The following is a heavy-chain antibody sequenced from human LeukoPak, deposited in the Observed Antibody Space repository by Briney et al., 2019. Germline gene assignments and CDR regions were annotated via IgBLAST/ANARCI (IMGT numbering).Heavy chain of an antibody. CDR1: GFTFSSYE. CDR2: ISSSGSTI. V-gene: IGHV3-48*03. Sequence: PGGSLRLSCAASGFTFSSYEMNWVRQAPGKGLEWVSYISSSGSTIYYADSVKGRFTISRDNAKNSLCLQINSLRAEGMAVYYCAQGGVILTRNYFICYWNQGTLVTVSA. CDR3: AQGGVILTRNYFICY. D-gene: IGHD3-9*01. J-gene: IGHJ4*02.